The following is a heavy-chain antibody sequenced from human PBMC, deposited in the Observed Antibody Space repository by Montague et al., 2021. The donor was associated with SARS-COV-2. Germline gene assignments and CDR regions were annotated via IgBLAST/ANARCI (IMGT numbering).Heavy chain of an antibody. V-gene: IGHV4-59*11. D-gene: IGHD6-25*01. Sequence: SETLSLTCTVSGGSIGSHYWSWIRLPPGKGLEWVGHIYYTGITKYKSSLKSRVTISVDTSKNQLSLKLDSVTAADTAVYYCARGSGSASATWFDPGGQGTRFTVSS. CDR1: GGSIGSHY. J-gene: IGHJ5*02. CDR3: ARGSGSASATWFDP. CDR2: IYYTGIT.